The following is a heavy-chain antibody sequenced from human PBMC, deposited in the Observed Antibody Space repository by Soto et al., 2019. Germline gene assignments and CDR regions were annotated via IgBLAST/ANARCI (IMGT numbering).Heavy chain of an antibody. J-gene: IGHJ5*02. V-gene: IGHV1-8*01. CDR3: ARGIKYGAYSRWFDP. D-gene: IGHD4-17*01. Sequence: QVQLVQSGAEVKKPGASVKVSCKASGYTFTSYDINWVRQATGQGLEYLGWMNPNSGNTGYVQKFQGRVTMTRDTSISTAYMELSSLSSEDSAVYFCARGIKYGAYSRWFDPWGQGTLVTVSS. CDR1: GYTFTSYD. CDR2: MNPNSGNT.